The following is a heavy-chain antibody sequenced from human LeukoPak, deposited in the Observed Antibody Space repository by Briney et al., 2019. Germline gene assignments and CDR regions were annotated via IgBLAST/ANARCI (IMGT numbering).Heavy chain of an antibody. CDR2: INWNGGST. CDR1: GFTFDDYG. Sequence: PGGSLRLSCAASGFTFDDYGMSWVRQVPGKGLEWVSGINWNGGSTGYADSVKGRFTISRDNAKNSLYLQMNSLRAEDTALYYCARRSNEYSSSGGDYWGQGTLVTVSS. D-gene: IGHD6-6*01. CDR3: ARRSNEYSSSGGDY. V-gene: IGHV3-20*04. J-gene: IGHJ4*02.